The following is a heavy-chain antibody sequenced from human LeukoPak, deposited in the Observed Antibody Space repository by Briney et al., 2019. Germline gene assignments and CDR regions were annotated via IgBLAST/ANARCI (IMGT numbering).Heavy chain of an antibody. CDR1: GFTFSNFW. CDR2: IKQDGSET. D-gene: IGHD3-9*01. J-gene: IGHJ4*02. V-gene: IGHV3-7*01. CDR3: MTGYN. Sequence: PGGSLRLSCAASGFTFSNFWMHWVRQAPGKGLEWVADIKQDGSETYYVDSVRGRFTISRDNARNSVYPQMNSLRAEDTAVYYCMTGYNWGRGTLVTVSS.